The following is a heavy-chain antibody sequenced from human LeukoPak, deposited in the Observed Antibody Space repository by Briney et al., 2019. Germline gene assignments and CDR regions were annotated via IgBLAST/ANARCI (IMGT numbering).Heavy chain of an antibody. V-gene: IGHV1-18*01. J-gene: IGHJ4*02. CDR3: AKDFRIGYSAHFDY. CDR1: GYTFTSYG. D-gene: IGHD2-21*01. CDR2: ISAYNGNT. Sequence: ASVKVSCKASGYTFTSYGISWVRQAPGQGLEWMGWISAYNGNTNYAQKLQGRVTMTTDTSTSTAYMELRSLRSDDTAVYYCAKDFRIGYSAHFDYWGQGALVTVSS.